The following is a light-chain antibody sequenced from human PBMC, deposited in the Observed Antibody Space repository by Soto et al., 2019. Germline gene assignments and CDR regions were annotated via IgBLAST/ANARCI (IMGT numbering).Light chain of an antibody. CDR2: KVS. J-gene: IGKJ1*01. Sequence: DVVLTQSPLSLPVTLGQPASISCRSSQSLVYSDGNTYLNWFQQRPGQSPRRLIYKVSNRYSGVLDRFSGSRSGTHFTLNISRVEAADVGVYCCMQCTLSRTFGQGTKVEL. CDR3: MQCTLSRT. V-gene: IGKV2-30*01. CDR1: QSLVYSDGNTY.